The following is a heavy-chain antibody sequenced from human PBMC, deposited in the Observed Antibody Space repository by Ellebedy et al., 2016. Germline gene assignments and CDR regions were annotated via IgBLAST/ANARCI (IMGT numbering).Heavy chain of an antibody. Sequence: GGSLRLSCAASGFTFSSYAMTWVRQAPGKGLEWVSAISGTGGSTYYADSVKGRFTISRDNSKNTLYLQMNSLRANDTAVYYCARGTQFRSTSCLDYWGQGTLVTVSS. D-gene: IGHD2-2*01. CDR3: ARGTQFRSTSCLDY. CDR2: ISGTGGST. CDR1: GFTFSSYA. V-gene: IGHV3-23*01. J-gene: IGHJ4*02.